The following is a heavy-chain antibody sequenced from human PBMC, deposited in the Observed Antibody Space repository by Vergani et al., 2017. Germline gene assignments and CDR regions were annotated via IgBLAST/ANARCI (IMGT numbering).Heavy chain of an antibody. CDR1: GGTFSSYA. V-gene: IGHV1-69*01. Sequence: VQLVQSGAEVKKPGSSVKVSCKASGGTFSSYAISWVRQAPGQGLEWMGGIIPIFGTANYAQKFQGRVTITADESTSTAYMELSSLRSEDTAVYYCARXPRAIFGVVREDNWFDPWGQGTLVTVSS. J-gene: IGHJ5*02. D-gene: IGHD3-3*01. CDR3: ARXPRAIFGVVREDNWFDP. CDR2: IIPIFGTA.